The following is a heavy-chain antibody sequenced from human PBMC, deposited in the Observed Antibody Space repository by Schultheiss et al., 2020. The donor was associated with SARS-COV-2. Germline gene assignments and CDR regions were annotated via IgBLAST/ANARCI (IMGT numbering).Heavy chain of an antibody. Sequence: SQTLSLTCTVSGGSISSSSYYWGWIRQPPGKGLEWIGEINHSGSTNYNPSLKSRVTISVDTSKNQLSLKLSSVTAADTAVYYCARHRQKTYYYGMDVWGQGTTVTVSS. CDR3: ARHRQKTYYYGMDV. V-gene: IGHV4-39*01. CDR2: INHSGST. J-gene: IGHJ6*02. CDR1: GGSISSSSYY.